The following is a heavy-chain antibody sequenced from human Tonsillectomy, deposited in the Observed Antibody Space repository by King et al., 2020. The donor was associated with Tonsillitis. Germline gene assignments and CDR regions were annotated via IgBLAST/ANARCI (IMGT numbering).Heavy chain of an antibody. D-gene: IGHD4-17*01. CDR1: GGSISSYY. V-gene: IGHV4-4*07. Sequence: VQLQESGPGLVKPSETLSLTCTVSGGSISSYYWSWIRQPAGKGLEWIGRIYTSGSTKYNPSLKSRVTMSVDTSKNQFSLKLSSVTAADTAVYYCARDRHDYGDFYPDYWGQGTLVTVSS. J-gene: IGHJ4*02. CDR3: ARDRHDYGDFYPDY. CDR2: IYTSGST.